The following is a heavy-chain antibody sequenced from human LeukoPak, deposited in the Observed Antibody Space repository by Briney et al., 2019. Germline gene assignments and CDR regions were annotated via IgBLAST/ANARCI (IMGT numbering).Heavy chain of an antibody. CDR2: IYYSGST. J-gene: IGHJ4*02. V-gene: IGHV4-39*01. Sequence: SETLSLTCTVSGGSISSSSYYWGWIRQPPGKGLEWIGSIYYSGSTYYNPSLKSRVTISVDTSKNQSPLKLSSVTAADTAVYYCAKLTPGDTLDYWGQGTLVTVSS. CDR3: AKLTPGDTLDY. D-gene: IGHD3-10*01. CDR1: GGSISSSSYY.